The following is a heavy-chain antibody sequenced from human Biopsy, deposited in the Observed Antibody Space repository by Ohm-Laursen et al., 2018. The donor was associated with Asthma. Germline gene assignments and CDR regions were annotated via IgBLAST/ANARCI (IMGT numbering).Heavy chain of an antibody. CDR3: ARDSAEWELLRYYYYGMDV. CDR1: GFSFSNFA. V-gene: IGHV3-30*07. CDR2: ISKDASTQ. Sequence: SLRLSCTASGFSFSNFAIHWVRQAPGKGLEWVGVISKDASTQDYADSVKGRFTMARDNSKNSLYLQMNSLRAEDTAVYYCARDSAEWELLRYYYYGMDVWGQGTTVTVSS. J-gene: IGHJ6*02. D-gene: IGHD1-26*01.